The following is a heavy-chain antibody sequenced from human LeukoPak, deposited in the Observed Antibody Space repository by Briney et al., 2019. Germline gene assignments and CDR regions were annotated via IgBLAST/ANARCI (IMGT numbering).Heavy chain of an antibody. CDR3: AKTYCSSTSCYPFYYFDY. CDR2: ISSSSSYI. Sequence: GGSLRLPCAASGFTFSSYSMNWVRQAPGKGLEWVSSISSSSSYIYYADSVKGRFTISRDNAKNSLYLQMNSLRAEDTAVYYCAKTYCSSTSCYPFYYFDYWGQGTLVTVSS. V-gene: IGHV3-21*04. J-gene: IGHJ4*02. D-gene: IGHD2-2*01. CDR1: GFTFSSYS.